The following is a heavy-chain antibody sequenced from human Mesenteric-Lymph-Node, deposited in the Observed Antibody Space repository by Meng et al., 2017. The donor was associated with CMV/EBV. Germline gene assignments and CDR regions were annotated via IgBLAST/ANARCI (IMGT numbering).Heavy chain of an antibody. D-gene: IGHD3-10*01. CDR2: INTNTGNP. V-gene: IGHV7-4-1*02. CDR3: ARELYGSGNDY. Sequence: SCKSSGSTFNRYAMNWVRQAPGQGLEWMGWINTNTGNPTYAQGFTGRFVFSLDTSVSTAYLQISSLKAEDTAVYYCARELYGSGNDYWGQGTLVTVSS. CDR1: GSTFNRYA. J-gene: IGHJ4*02.